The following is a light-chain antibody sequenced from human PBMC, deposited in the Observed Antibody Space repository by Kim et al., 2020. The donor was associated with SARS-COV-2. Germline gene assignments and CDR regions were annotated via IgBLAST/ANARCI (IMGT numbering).Light chain of an antibody. V-gene: IGKV1-17*01. CDR2: GAS. J-gene: IGKJ5*01. Sequence: DIQMTQSPSSLSASVGDRVPITCRASQDIRNDLGWYQQNPGRAPKRLIYGASSLQSGVPSRFSGSGSGTEFTLTISSVQPEDFATYFCLQHSTYPITFGQGTRLEIK. CDR1: QDIRND. CDR3: LQHSTYPIT.